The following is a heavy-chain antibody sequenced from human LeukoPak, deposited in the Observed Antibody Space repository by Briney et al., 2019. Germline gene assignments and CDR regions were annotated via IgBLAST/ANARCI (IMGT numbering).Heavy chain of an antibody. D-gene: IGHD6-6*01. J-gene: IGHJ6*03. Sequence: SETLSLTCTVSGGSVRRGNYYWTWIRQPAGSGLEWIGRIYTSGTTDYNPSLRTRVTISVDASRNQFSLNLSSVTAADTAVYYCARWSGSVTARNYYYCMDVWGEGTTVTVSS. V-gene: IGHV4-61*02. CDR1: GGSVRRGNYY. CDR3: ARWSGSVTARNYYYCMDV. CDR2: IYTSGTT.